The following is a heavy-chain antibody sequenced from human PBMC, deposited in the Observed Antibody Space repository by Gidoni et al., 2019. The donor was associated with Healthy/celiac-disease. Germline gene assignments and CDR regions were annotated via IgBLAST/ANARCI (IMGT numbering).Heavy chain of an antibody. CDR3: AKVGSNTGSYPTQGVDY. CDR2: ISGSGGST. Sequence: EVQLLESGGGLVQPGGSLRLSCAASGFTFSSYARSWFRQAPGKGLEWVSAISGSGGSTYYADSVKGRFTISRDNSKNTLYLQMNSLRAEDTAVYYCAKVGSNTGSYPTQGVDYWGQGTLVTVSS. J-gene: IGHJ4*02. V-gene: IGHV3-23*01. D-gene: IGHD1-26*01. CDR1: GFTFSSYA.